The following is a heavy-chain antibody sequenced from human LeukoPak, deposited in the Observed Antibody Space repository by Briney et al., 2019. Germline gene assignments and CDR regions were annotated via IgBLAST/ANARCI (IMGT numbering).Heavy chain of an antibody. CDR1: GGSISSGGYY. V-gene: IGHV4-30-2*01. J-gene: IGHJ5*02. Sequence: SETLSLTCTVSGGSISSGGYYWSWIRQPPGKGLEWIGYIYHSGSTYYNPSLKSRVTISVDTSKNQFSLKLSSVTAADTAVYYCARGGEYYDFWSGYFVPWGQGTLVTVSS. CDR2: IYHSGST. D-gene: IGHD3-3*01. CDR3: ARGGEYYDFWSGYFVP.